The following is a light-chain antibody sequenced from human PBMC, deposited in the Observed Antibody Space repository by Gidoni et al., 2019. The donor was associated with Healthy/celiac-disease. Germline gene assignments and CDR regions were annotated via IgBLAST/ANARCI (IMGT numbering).Light chain of an antibody. V-gene: IGKV3-15*01. Sequence: EIVMTQSPANLSVSPGERATLSCRASQSVSSNLAWYQQKPGQAPRLLIYGASTRATGIPARFRGSGSGTEFTLTISSLQSEDFAVYYCQQYNNWPGTFGQGTKVEIK. CDR1: QSVSSN. J-gene: IGKJ1*01. CDR3: QQYNNWPGT. CDR2: GAS.